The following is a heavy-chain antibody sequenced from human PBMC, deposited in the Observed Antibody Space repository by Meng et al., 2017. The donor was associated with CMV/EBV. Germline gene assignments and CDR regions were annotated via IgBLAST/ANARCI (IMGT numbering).Heavy chain of an antibody. J-gene: IGHJ5*02. V-gene: IGHV1-8*01. CDR1: GYTFTSYD. Sequence: ASAKVSCKASGYTFTSYDINWVRQATGQGLEWMGWMKPNSGNTGYAQKFQGRVTMTRNTSISTAYTELSSLRSEDTAVYYCARYGMAALNWFDPWGQGTLVTVSS. D-gene: IGHD1-1*01. CDR2: MKPNSGNT. CDR3: ARYGMAALNWFDP.